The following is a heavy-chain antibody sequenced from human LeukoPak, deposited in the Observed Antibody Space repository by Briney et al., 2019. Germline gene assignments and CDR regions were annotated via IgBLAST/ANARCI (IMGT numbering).Heavy chain of an antibody. J-gene: IGHJ4*02. D-gene: IGHD6-13*01. CDR2: IDTSGNT. CDR1: GYSFISST. Sequence: GGSLRVSCAGSGYSFISSTMTWGRQAPGKGLDWVSTIDTSGNTDYADSVKGRFTISRDNSRNTLYLQMNSLRAEDTAVYFCAKYSRPSSRVFDYRGQGALATVSP. CDR3: AKYSRPSSRVFDY. V-gene: IGHV3-23*01.